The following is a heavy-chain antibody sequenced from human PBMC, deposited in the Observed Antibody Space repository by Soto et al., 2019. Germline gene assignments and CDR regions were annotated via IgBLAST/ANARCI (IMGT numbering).Heavy chain of an antibody. V-gene: IGHV3-48*02. CDR2: ISSSSSTI. J-gene: IGHJ3*02. D-gene: IGHD2-15*01. CDR1: GFTFSSYS. Sequence: GGSLRLSCAASGFTFSSYSMNWVRQAPGKGLEWVSYISSSSSTIYYADSVKGRFTISRDNAKNSLYLQMNSLRDEDTTVYYCASANYCSGGSCYSDDAFDIWGQGTMVTVSS. CDR3: ASANYCSGGSCYSDDAFDI.